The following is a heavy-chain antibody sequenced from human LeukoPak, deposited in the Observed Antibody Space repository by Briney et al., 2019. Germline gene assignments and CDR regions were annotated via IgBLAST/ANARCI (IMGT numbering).Heavy chain of an antibody. CDR2: IYSGGST. J-gene: IGHJ4*02. CDR3: AKDTYYCDSSGYYGY. D-gene: IGHD3-22*01. Sequence: GGSLRLSCAASGFTVSSNYMSWVRQAPGKGLEWVSVIYSGGSTYYADSVKGRFTISRDNSKNTLYLQMNSLRAEDTAVYYCAKDTYYCDSSGYYGYWGQGTLVTVSS. V-gene: IGHV3-66*01. CDR1: GFTVSSNY.